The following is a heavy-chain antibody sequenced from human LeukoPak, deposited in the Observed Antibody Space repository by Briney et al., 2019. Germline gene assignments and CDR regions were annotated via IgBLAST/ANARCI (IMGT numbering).Heavy chain of an antibody. D-gene: IGHD1-14*01. Sequence: SETLSLTCTVSGGSISSGTYYWARIRQPPGRGLEWIGTIYHSGSTYYNPSLKTRVTISVDTSKNQFSLNLTSLTAADTAVYYCARDRKYYYHMDVWGKGTRSPSP. CDR2: IYHSGST. CDR1: GGSISSGTYY. J-gene: IGHJ6*03. CDR3: ARDRKYYYHMDV. V-gene: IGHV4-39*07.